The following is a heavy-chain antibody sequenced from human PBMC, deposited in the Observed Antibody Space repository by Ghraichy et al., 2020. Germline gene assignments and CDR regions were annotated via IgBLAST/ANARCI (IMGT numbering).Heavy chain of an antibody. Sequence: GESLNISCAASGFTFSSYAMHWVRQAPGKGLEWVAVISYDGSNKYYADSVKGRFTISRDNSKNTLYLQMNSLRAEDTAVYYCARDPGREWELFYWFDPWGQGTLVTVSS. J-gene: IGHJ5*02. V-gene: IGHV3-30*04. D-gene: IGHD1-26*01. CDR2: ISYDGSNK. CDR1: GFTFSSYA. CDR3: ARDPGREWELFYWFDP.